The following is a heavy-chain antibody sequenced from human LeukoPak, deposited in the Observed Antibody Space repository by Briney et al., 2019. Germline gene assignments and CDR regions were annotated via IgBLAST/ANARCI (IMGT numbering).Heavy chain of an antibody. CDR3: ARDFSGWKTLGY. V-gene: IGHV3-21*01. CDR1: GFTFSSYS. CDR2: ISSSSSYI. Sequence: GGSLRLSCAASGFTFSSYSMNWVRQAPGKGLEWVSSISSSSSYIYYADSVKGRFTISRDNAKNSLYLQMNSLRAEDTAVYYCARDFSGWKTLGYWGQGTLVTVSS. D-gene: IGHD6-19*01. J-gene: IGHJ4*02.